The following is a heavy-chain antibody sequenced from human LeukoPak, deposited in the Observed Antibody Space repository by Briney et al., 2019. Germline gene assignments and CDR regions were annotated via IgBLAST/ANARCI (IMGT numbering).Heavy chain of an antibody. D-gene: IGHD2-21*02. V-gene: IGHV3-30*03. CDR2: ISYDGSNK. CDR3: ARALGDPYGYFYYYMDV. J-gene: IGHJ6*03. Sequence: GGSLRLSCAASGFTFSSYGMHWVRQAPGKGLEWVAVISYDGSNKYYADSVKGRFTISRDNSKNTLYVQMNSLRAEDTAIYYCARALGDPYGYFYYYMDVWGKGTTVTISS. CDR1: GFTFSSYG.